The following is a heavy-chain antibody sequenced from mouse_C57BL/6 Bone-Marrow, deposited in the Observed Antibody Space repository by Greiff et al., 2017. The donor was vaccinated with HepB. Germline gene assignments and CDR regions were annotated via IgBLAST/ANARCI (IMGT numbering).Heavy chain of an antibody. V-gene: IGHV5-17*01. D-gene: IGHD2-4*01. CDR3: ASYDYGSSYYAMDY. Sequence: EVKVVESGGGLVKPGGSLKLSCAASGFTFSDYGMHWVRQAPEKGLEWVAYISSGSSTIYYADTVKGRFTFSRDNAKNTRFLQMTSLRSEDTAMYYCASYDYGSSYYAMDYWGQGTSVTVSS. CDR1: GFTFSDYG. CDR2: ISSGSSTI. J-gene: IGHJ4*01.